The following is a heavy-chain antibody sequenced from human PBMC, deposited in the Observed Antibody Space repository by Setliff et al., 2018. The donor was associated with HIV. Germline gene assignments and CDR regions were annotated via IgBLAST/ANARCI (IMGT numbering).Heavy chain of an antibody. D-gene: IGHD5-12*01. Sequence: KASETLSLTCTVSGGSISSSSYYWGWIRQPPGKGLEWIGSIYYSGSTYYNPSLKSRVTISVDTSKNQFSLNVNSVTAADTAVYYCASYGGGSDNDAFRVWGQGTKVTVSS. J-gene: IGHJ3*01. CDR1: GGSISSSSYY. V-gene: IGHV4-39*01. CDR2: IYYSGST. CDR3: ASYGGGSDNDAFRV.